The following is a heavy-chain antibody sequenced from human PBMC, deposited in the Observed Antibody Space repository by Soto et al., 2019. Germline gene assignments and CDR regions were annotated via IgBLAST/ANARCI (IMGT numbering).Heavy chain of an antibody. D-gene: IGHD3-22*01. Sequence: SLTCAVYGGSFSGYYWSWIRQRPGKGQEWIGESNHSGRTNYKPSLKSGVTISVEKNKKEFTRKQSSETAGDKAGYEWEXXXXXXXXXXYXYYXXXXXXWGQGTTVT. CDR1: GGSFSGYY. J-gene: IGHJ6*02. CDR2: SNHSGRT. V-gene: IGHV4-34*01. CDR3: EXXXXXXXXXXYXYYXXXXXX.